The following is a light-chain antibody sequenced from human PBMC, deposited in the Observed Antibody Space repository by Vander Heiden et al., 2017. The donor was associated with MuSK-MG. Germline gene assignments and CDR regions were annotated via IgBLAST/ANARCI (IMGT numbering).Light chain of an antibody. V-gene: IGKV3-11*01. CDR1: QTVSTY. J-gene: IGKJ4*01. CDR2: DST. CDR3: QQRLNCPVT. Sequence: EVVLTQSPATLSLSPGERATLSCRANQTVSTYLAWYQHKAGQAPRLLIYDSTKRATGIPARFRGNGSGTDFTLTINSLEPEDCAVYYCQQRLNCPVTFGGGTKVEIK.